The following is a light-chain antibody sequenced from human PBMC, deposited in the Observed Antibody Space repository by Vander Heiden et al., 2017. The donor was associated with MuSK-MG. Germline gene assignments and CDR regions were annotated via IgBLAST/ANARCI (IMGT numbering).Light chain of an antibody. V-gene: IGLV3-1*01. CDR1: KLGDKY. J-gene: IGLJ3*02. Sequence: SYELTPPPSVSVSPGQTASITCSGDKLGDKYACWYQQKPGQSPVLVIDQDSKRPSGTPERFSGSNSGNTATLTISGTQAMDEADYYCQAWDSSTWVFGGGTKLTVL. CDR3: QAWDSSTWV. CDR2: QDS.